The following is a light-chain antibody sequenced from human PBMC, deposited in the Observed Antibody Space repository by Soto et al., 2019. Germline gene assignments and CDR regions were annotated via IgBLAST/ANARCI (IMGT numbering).Light chain of an antibody. CDR3: QQSNNWPRK. Sequence: EIVLTHSPGTLSLSPGERATLSCRASQSVRSELAWYQQKSGQPPRLLIYGASTRATGIPARFSGSGSGTQFTLTISSLQSEDFAVYYCQQSNNWPRKFGQGTKVDIK. CDR2: GAS. V-gene: IGKV3-15*01. CDR1: QSVRSE. J-gene: IGKJ1*01.